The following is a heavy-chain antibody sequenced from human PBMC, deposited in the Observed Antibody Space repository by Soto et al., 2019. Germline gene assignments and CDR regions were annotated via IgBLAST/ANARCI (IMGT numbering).Heavy chain of an antibody. V-gene: IGHV4-59*08. CDR1: GGSISSYY. J-gene: IGHJ4*02. CDR3: VRGGGDSGWYYFDY. D-gene: IGHD6-19*01. Sequence: QVQLQESGPGLVKPSETLSLTCTVSGGSISSYYWSWIRQPPGKGLEWIGYIYYSGSTNYNPSHKRRVTRAVDTFKNPSALKLSSVTAADTAVYYCVRGGGDSGWYYFDYLGQGTLVTVSS. CDR2: IYYSGST.